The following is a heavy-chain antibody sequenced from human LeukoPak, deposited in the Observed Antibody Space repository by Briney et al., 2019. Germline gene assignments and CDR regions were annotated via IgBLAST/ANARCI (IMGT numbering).Heavy chain of an antibody. CDR3: ATVNEDTAIP. Sequence: HLGGSLRLSCAASEFTFSSFWMHWVRQAPGKGLVWVSRIKSDGTYTSYADSVKGRFAISRDNAKNTLYLQMNSLRAEDTAVYYCATVNEDTAIPWGQGTLVTVSS. CDR2: IKSDGTYT. D-gene: IGHD5-18*01. V-gene: IGHV3-74*01. J-gene: IGHJ5*02. CDR1: EFTFSSFW.